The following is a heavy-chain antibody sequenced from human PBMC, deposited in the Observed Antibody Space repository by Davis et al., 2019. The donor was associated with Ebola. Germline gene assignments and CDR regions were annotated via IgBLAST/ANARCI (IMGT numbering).Heavy chain of an antibody. CDR3: AREGYWSGWFDY. V-gene: IGHV3-11*06. CDR2: ISSSSSYT. CDR1: GFTFSDYY. J-gene: IGHJ4*02. Sequence: GESLKISCAASGFTFSDYYMSWIRQAPGKGLEWVSYISSSSSYTNYADSVKGRFTISRDNAKNSLYLQMNSLRDEDTAVYYCAREGYWSGWFDYWGQGTLVTVSS. D-gene: IGHD2-15*01.